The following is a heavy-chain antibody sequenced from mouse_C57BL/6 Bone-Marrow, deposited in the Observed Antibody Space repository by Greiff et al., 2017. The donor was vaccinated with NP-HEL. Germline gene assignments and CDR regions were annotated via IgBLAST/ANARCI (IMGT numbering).Heavy chain of an antibody. V-gene: IGHV1-15*01. CDR1: GYTFTDYE. D-gene: IGHD1-1*01. J-gene: IGHJ1*03. Sequence: QVQLQQSGAELVRPGASVTLSCKASGYTFTDYEMHWVKQTPVHGLEWIGAIDPETGGTAYNQKFKGKAILTADKSSSTAYMELRRLTSEDSAVYYCTREDYGSSYGYWYFDVWGTGTTVTVSS. CDR3: TREDYGSSYGYWYFDV. CDR2: IDPETGGT.